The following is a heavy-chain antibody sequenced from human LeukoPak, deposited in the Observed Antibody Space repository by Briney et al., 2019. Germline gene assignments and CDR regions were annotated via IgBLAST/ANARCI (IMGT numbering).Heavy chain of an antibody. J-gene: IGHJ3*02. CDR2: IKSKTDGGTT. CDR1: GFTFSNAW. CDR3: TTEEGIVVVPAGAPI. Sequence: PGGSLRLSCAASGFTFSNAWMTWVRQAPGKGLEWVGRIKSKTDGGTTDYAAPVKGRFTISRDDSKNTLYLQMNSLKTEDAAVYYCTTEEGIVVVPAGAPIWGQGTMVTVSS. V-gene: IGHV3-15*01. D-gene: IGHD2-2*01.